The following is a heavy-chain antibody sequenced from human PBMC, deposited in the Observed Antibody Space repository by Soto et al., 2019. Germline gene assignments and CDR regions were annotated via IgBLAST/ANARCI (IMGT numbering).Heavy chain of an antibody. Sequence: PGGSLRLSCAASGFTFSDHFMSWIRQAPGKGLEWSSYMTPSGSSRSYAESVKGRFTISRDNAKTSLYMQMNSLRAEDTAVYYCARERSYGDYGEYNWFDPWGQGTLVTVSS. J-gene: IGHJ5*02. V-gene: IGHV3-11*04. CDR2: MTPSGSSR. D-gene: IGHD4-17*01. CDR1: GFTFSDHF. CDR3: ARERSYGDYGEYNWFDP.